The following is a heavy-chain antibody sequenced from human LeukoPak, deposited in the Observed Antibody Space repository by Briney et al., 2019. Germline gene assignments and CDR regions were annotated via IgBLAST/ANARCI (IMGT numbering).Heavy chain of an antibody. D-gene: IGHD2-15*01. V-gene: IGHV3-30*03. Sequence: GRSLRLSCVASGFTFSSYGMHWVRQAPGKGLEWVAVISYDGSRKHHADSVKGRFTISRDNAKNTLYLQMNSLRAEDTAIYYCARDSEYCTGGTCRLDYWGQGTLVTVSS. J-gene: IGHJ4*02. CDR2: ISYDGSRK. CDR1: GFTFSSYG. CDR3: ARDSEYCTGGTCRLDY.